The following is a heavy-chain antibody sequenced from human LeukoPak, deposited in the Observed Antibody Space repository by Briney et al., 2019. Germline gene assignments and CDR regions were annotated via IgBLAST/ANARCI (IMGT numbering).Heavy chain of an antibody. CDR1: GFTFSSYA. CDR3: AKDRGFWSGYLFHY. J-gene: IGHJ4*02. D-gene: IGHD3-3*01. Sequence: GGSLRLSCRASGFTFSSYATTWVRQAPGKGLEWVSVIKTDGTTDYADSVKGRLSISRDNSNNTLYLQMNSLRAEDTAVYYCAKDRGFWSGYLFHYWGQGTLVTVSS. CDR2: IKTDGTT. V-gene: IGHV3-23*01.